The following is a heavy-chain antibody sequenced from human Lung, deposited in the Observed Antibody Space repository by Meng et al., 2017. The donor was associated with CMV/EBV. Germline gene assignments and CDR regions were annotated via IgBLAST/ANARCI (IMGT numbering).Heavy chain of an antibody. Sequence: GESLKISCAASGLVFSNNGMHWVRQAPGEGLEWVAFIRHDGSNKYYGGSVKGRFTISRDNSENTVYLQMDSLRVEDTAVYYCAKDLDYDSWSGYVHYCYYGMDVWGQGTTVTVSS. CDR3: AKDLDYDSWSGYVHYCYYGMDV. D-gene: IGHD3-3*01. J-gene: IGHJ6*02. CDR2: IRHDGSNK. CDR1: GLVFSNNG. V-gene: IGHV3-30*02.